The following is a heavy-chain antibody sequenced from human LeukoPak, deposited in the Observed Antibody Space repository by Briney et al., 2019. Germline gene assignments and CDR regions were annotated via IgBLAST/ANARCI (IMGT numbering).Heavy chain of an antibody. D-gene: IGHD4-11*01. CDR3: ARHHSDYSNNNWFDP. Sequence: SETLSLTCTVSGGSISSSSYYWGWIRQPPGKGREWIVSIYYSGSTYDNPAPKRRVTISVKTTKNQFSQKSSPRPADATALYSCARHHSDYSNNNWFDPWGQGTLVTVSS. V-gene: IGHV4-39*01. J-gene: IGHJ5*02. CDR2: IYYSGST. CDR1: GGSISSSSYY.